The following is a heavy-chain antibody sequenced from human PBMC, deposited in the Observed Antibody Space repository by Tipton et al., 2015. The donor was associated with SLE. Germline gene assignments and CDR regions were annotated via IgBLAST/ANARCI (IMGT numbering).Heavy chain of an antibody. CDR2: IYYSGST. CDR3: ARDLSTATAPRGYFDL. J-gene: IGHJ2*01. V-gene: IGHV4-31*03. Sequence: LRLSCTVSVGSFSSGGYYWSWIRQHPGMGLEWIGYIYYSGSTYYNPSLKSRVTISVDTSKNQFSLKLSSVTAADTAVYYCARDLSTATAPRGYFDLWGCGTLVTVSS. CDR1: VGSFSSGGYY. D-gene: IGHD5-12*01.